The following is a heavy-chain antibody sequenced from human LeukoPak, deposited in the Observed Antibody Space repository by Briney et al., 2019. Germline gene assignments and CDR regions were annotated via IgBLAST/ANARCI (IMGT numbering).Heavy chain of an antibody. CDR2: ITGDGSNT. D-gene: IGHD1-1*01. CDR1: EFTFSNYW. J-gene: IGHJ4*02. CDR3: ARSNWPYYFDY. V-gene: IGHV3-74*01. Sequence: GGSVSLSYAASEFTFSNYWMHWVRQAPGTGLVWVSWITGDGSNTRYADSVKGRFNIYRDDAKHTLHLEVNGLRAQDRGVILCARSNWPYYFDYWGEGALVSVSS.